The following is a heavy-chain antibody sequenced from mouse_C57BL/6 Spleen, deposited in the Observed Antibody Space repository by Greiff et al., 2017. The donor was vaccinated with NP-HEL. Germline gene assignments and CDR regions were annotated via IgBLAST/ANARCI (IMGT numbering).Heavy chain of an antibody. CDR3: ARSLYYYGSSYFWYFDV. J-gene: IGHJ1*03. CDR2: IDPANGNT. V-gene: IGHV14-3*01. Sequence: VQLQQSVAELVRPGASVKLSCTASGFNIKNTYMHWVKQRPEQGLEWIGRIDPANGNTKYAPKFPGKATITADTSSNTAYLQLRSLTSEDTAFYYCARSLYYYGSSYFWYFDVWGTGTTVTVSS. CDR1: GFNIKNTY. D-gene: IGHD1-1*01.